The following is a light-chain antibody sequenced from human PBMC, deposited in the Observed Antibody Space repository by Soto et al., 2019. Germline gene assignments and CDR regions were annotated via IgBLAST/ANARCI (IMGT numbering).Light chain of an antibody. J-gene: IGKJ4*01. Sequence: DIQMTQSPSTLSASVGDRVTITCRASQSISGWLAWYQQKPGKAPNLLIYKASSLESGVASRFSGSGSGTEFTLTISSLQPDDFATYYCQRYKTDSPLTFGGGTKVEIK. CDR2: KAS. CDR3: QRYKTDSPLT. V-gene: IGKV1-5*03. CDR1: QSISGW.